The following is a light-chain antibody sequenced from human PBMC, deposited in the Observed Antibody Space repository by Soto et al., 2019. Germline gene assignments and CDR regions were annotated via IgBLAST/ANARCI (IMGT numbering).Light chain of an antibody. CDR2: AAS. V-gene: IGKV1-39*01. CDR3: QQSYRTPKT. J-gene: IGKJ1*01. CDR1: QSISNN. Sequence: DLQMTQSPSSLSASVGDRVTITCRASQSISNNLNWYQQKPGKAPKVLISAASSVQSGVPSRFSGSGSGTDFTLTISSLQPEDFATYYCQQSYRTPKTFGQGTKVEIK.